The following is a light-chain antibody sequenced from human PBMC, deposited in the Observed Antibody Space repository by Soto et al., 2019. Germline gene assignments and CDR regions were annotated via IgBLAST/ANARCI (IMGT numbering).Light chain of an antibody. V-gene: IGKV1-33*01. CDR1: QDISNY. CDR2: DAS. CDR3: QQYDTLPPYT. Sequence: DIQMTQSPSSLSASVGDRVTITCQASQDISNYLTWYQQKPGKAPKLLIYDASNLETGVPSRFSGSGSGTDFTFTISSLQPEDIATYYFQQYDTLPPYTFGKGTKLEIK. J-gene: IGKJ2*01.